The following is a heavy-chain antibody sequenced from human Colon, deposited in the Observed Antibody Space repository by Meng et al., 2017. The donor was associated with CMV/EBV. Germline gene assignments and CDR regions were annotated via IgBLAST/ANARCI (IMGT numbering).Heavy chain of an antibody. J-gene: IGHJ4*02. V-gene: IGHV4-39*07. CDR3: ARDQGGGYDSSGSYYFDY. CDR1: GGSISSSSYY. D-gene: IGHD3-22*01. CDR2: MHYSGST. Sequence: SETLSLTCSVSGGSISSSSYYWGWIRQPPGKRLEWIASMHYSGSTYYNPSLKSRVTISVDTSKNQFSLKLSSVTAAETAVYYCARDQGGGYDSSGSYYFDYWGQGTLVTVSS.